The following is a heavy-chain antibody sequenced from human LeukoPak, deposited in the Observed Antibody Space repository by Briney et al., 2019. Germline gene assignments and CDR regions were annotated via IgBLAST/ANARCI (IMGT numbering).Heavy chain of an antibody. CDR1: GFSLDDYA. V-gene: IGHV3-9*01. D-gene: IGHD1-14*01. Sequence: PGGSLRLSCTVSGFSLDDYAMHWVRQAPGKGLEWVSGIFYNGDSIGYAASVKGRFTISRDNDKKSMYLQMNNLGSEDTAFYYCAKDRSVGGRGGIDSWGQGTLVIVSS. CDR3: AKDRSVGGRGGIDS. J-gene: IGHJ4*02. CDR2: IFYNGDSI.